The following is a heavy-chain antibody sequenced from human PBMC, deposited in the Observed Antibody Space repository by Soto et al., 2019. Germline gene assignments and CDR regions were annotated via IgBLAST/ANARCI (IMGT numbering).Heavy chain of an antibody. CDR3: ARDLPNYDFWSGRYYYYGMDV. J-gene: IGHJ6*02. Sequence: ASVKVSCKASGYTFTSYGISWVRQAPGQGLEWMGWISAYNGNTNYAQKLQGRVTMTTDTSTSTAYMELRSLRSDDTAVYYCARDLPNYDFWSGRYYYYGMDVWGQGTTVTSP. D-gene: IGHD3-3*01. V-gene: IGHV1-18*01. CDR1: GYTFTSYG. CDR2: ISAYNGNT.